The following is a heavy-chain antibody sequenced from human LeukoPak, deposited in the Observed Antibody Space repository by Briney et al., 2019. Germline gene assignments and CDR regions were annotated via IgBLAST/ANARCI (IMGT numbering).Heavy chain of an antibody. CDR1: GFTFSDYS. J-gene: IGHJ3*02. V-gene: IGHV3-11*01. D-gene: IGHD3-9*01. CDR3: ARLALTNDAFDI. Sequence: TGGSLRLSCAASGFTFSDYSMSWIRQAPGKGLEWVSYIRSSGNTIYYADSVKGRFTISRDNAKNSLYLQMNSLRAEDTAVYYCARLALTNDAFDIWGQGTMVTVSS. CDR2: IRSSGNTI.